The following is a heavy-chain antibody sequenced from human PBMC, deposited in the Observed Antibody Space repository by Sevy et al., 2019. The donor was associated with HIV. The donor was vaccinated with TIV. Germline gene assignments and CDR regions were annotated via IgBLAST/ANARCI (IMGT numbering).Heavy chain of an antibody. CDR3: AKDSRVYSSSHFDY. V-gene: IGHV3-11*06. J-gene: IGHJ4*02. Sequence: GGSLRLSCAASVFTFSDYYRTWIRQAPGKGLEWVSYISSGSTYINYADSVKGRFTISRDNAKNSLYLQMNSLRAEDTAVYYCAKDSRVYSSSHFDYWGQGTLVTVSS. CDR2: ISSGSTYI. D-gene: IGHD6-13*01. CDR1: VFTFSDYY.